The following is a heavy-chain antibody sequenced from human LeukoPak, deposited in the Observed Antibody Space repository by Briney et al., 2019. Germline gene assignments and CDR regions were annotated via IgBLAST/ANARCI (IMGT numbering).Heavy chain of an antibody. J-gene: IGHJ3*02. CDR3: ARVRRSNWFDAFDI. D-gene: IGHD6-13*01. Sequence: GGSLRLSCAASGFTFDDYGMSWVRQAPGKGLEWVSGINWNGGSTGYADSVKGRFTISRDNAKNSLYLQMNRLRGEDTALYPWARVRRSNWFDAFDIWGQGTKVTVSS. CDR1: GFTFDDYG. V-gene: IGHV3-20*01. CDR2: INWNGGST.